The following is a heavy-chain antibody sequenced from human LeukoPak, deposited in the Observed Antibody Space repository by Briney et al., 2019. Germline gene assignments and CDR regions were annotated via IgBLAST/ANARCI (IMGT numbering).Heavy chain of an antibody. D-gene: IGHD3-16*01. CDR1: GGSISSYY. J-gene: IGHJ6*04. CDR3: ARVGGGLGEVDV. CDR2: IYYSGST. V-gene: IGHV4-59*01. Sequence: SETLSLTCTVSGGSISSYYWSWIRQPPGKGLEWIGYIYYSGSTNYNPSLKSRVTISVDTSKNQFSLKLSSVTAADTAVYYCARVGGGLGEVDVWGKGATVTISS.